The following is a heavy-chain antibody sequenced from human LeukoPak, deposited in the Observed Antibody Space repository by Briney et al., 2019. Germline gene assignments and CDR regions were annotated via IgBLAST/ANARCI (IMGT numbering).Heavy chain of an antibody. CDR2: INHSGST. CDR1: GGSFSGYY. V-gene: IGHV4-34*01. J-gene: IGHJ4*02. Sequence: SETLSLTCAVYGGSFSGYYWSWIRQPPGKGLEWIGEINHSGSTNYNPSLKSRVTISVGTSKNQFSLKLSSVTAADTAVYYCARFRRDGYNRRYFDYWGQGTLVTVSS. CDR3: ARFRRDGYNRRYFDY. D-gene: IGHD5-24*01.